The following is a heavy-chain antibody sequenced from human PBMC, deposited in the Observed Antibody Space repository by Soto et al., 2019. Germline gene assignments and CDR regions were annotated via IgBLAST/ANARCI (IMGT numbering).Heavy chain of an antibody. Sequence: TLSLTCTVSGGSISSGGYYWSWIRQHPGKGLEWIGYIYYSGSTYYNPSLKSRVTISVDTSKNQFSLKLSSVTAADTAVYYCARVAVVTPKFDYWGQGTLVTVCS. J-gene: IGHJ4*02. CDR2: IYYSGST. CDR1: GGSISSGGYY. V-gene: IGHV4-31*03. D-gene: IGHD3-22*01. CDR3: ARVAVVTPKFDY.